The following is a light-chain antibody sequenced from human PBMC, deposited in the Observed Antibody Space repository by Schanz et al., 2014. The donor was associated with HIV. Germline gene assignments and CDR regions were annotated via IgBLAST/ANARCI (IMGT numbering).Light chain of an antibody. Sequence: DIQMTQSPSTLSASVGDRVTITCRAGQSLDRWLAWYQQKPGKAPKLLIYAASSLQSGVPSRFIGSGSGTEFTLTISSLQPEDFATYYCQQYTPYSHTFGQGTTLEI. J-gene: IGKJ2*01. CDR3: QQYTPYSHT. V-gene: IGKV1-5*01. CDR2: AAS. CDR1: QSLDRW.